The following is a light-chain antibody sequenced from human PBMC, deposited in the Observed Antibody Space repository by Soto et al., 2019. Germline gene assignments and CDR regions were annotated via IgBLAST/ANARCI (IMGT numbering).Light chain of an antibody. V-gene: IGKV3-20*01. Sequence: EIVLTQSPGTLSLSPGEIATLSCRASQSVSSSYLAWYQQKPGQAPRLVIYGASNRATGIPDRFSGSGSGTDFTLTISRLEPEDFAVYYCQQYDSSPITFGQGTRLEIK. J-gene: IGKJ5*01. CDR2: GAS. CDR3: QQYDSSPIT. CDR1: QSVSSSY.